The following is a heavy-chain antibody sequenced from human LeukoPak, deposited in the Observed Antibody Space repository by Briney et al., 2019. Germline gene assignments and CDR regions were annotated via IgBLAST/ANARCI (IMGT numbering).Heavy chain of an antibody. D-gene: IGHD3-22*01. CDR3: ASLDYYDSSGLYYFDY. CDR1: GCSISSYY. CDR2: IYYSGST. Sequence: SETLSLTCTASGCSISSYYWSWIRKPPGKVLEWIGYIYYSGSTNYNPSLKSRVTISVDTSKNQFSLKLSSVTAADTAVYYCASLDYYDSSGLYYFDYWGQGTLVTVSS. V-gene: IGHV4-59*01. J-gene: IGHJ4*02.